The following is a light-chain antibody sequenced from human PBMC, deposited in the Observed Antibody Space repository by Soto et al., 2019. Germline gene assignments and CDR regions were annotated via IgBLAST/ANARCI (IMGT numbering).Light chain of an antibody. V-gene: IGKV3-11*01. Sequence: DIVLTQSPATLSLSPGERATLSCRASQSVSAFLAWYQQKPGQAPRLLIYDASSRATGIPARFSGGGSGTDFTLTISNLEPEDFAVYYCHQRSNWPLTFGGGTKVEIK. CDR3: HQRSNWPLT. CDR2: DAS. J-gene: IGKJ4*01. CDR1: QSVSAF.